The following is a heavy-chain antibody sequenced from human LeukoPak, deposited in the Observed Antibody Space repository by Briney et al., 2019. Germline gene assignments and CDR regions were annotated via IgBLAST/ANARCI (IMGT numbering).Heavy chain of an antibody. D-gene: IGHD6-13*01. Sequence: GGSLRLSCAASGFTVSSNYMSWVRQAPGKGLEWVSVIFSGGSTYFADSVKGRFTISRDNSKNTLYLQMNSLRAEDTAVYYCASFSSSWAFDIWGQGTMVTVSS. V-gene: IGHV3-66*01. J-gene: IGHJ3*02. CDR1: GFTVSSNY. CDR2: IFSGGST. CDR3: ASFSSSWAFDI.